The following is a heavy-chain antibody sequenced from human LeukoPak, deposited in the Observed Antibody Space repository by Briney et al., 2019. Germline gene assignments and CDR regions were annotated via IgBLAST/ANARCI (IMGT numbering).Heavy chain of an antibody. CDR2: INAGNGNT. CDR1: GYTFTSYA. V-gene: IGHV1-3*01. D-gene: IGHD4-23*01. Sequence: ASVKVSCKASGYTFTSYAMNWVRQAPGQRLEWMGWINAGNGNTKYSQKFQGGVTITRDTSTATAYMELSSLRSEDTAVYFCEREYASGNSFHVIFHIWGQGTMVSVSS. J-gene: IGHJ3*02. CDR3: EREYASGNSFHVIFHI.